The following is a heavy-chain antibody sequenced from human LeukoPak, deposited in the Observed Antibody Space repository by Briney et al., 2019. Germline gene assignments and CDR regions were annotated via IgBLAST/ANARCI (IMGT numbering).Heavy chain of an antibody. Sequence: KSGGSLRLSCAASGFTFSSYSMNWVRQAPGKGLEWVSSISSSSSYIYYADSVKGRFTISRDNAKNSLYLQMNSLRAEDTAVYYCARAQQWLGEDAFDIWGQGTMVTVSS. CDR1: GFTFSSYS. D-gene: IGHD6-19*01. CDR3: ARAQQWLGEDAFDI. J-gene: IGHJ3*02. V-gene: IGHV3-21*01. CDR2: ISSSSSYI.